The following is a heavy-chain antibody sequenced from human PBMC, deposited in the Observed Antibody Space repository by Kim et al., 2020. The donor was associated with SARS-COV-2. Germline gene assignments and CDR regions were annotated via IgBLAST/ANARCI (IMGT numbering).Heavy chain of an antibody. CDR1: GFTFSTYW. V-gene: IGHV3-7*03. CDR2: IKPDGRED. J-gene: IGHJ4*02. CDR3: ARQASWSFDH. Sequence: GGSLRLSCAASGFTFSTYWMSWVRQAPGKGLEWVANIKPDGREDYYADSVKGRFTISRDNAQNSLYLQMNGLRVEDTAVYYCARQASWSFDHWGQGTLVTVSS.